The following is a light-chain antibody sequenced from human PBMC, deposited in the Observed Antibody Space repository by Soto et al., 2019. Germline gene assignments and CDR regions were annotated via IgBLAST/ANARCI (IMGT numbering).Light chain of an antibody. CDR1: SSNIGSNY. CDR3: AAWDDSLSGLYV. J-gene: IGLJ1*01. Sequence: VLTQPPSAPGTPGQRVTISCSGSSSNIGSNYVYWYQQLPGTAPKLLIYRNNQRPSGVPDRFSGSKSGTSASLAISGLRSEDEADYYCAAWDDSLSGLYVFGTGTKVTVL. V-gene: IGLV1-47*01. CDR2: RNN.